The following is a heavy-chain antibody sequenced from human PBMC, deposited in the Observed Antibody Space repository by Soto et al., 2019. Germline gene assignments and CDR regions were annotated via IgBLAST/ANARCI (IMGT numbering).Heavy chain of an antibody. CDR3: ARDGAEMMGTNYYYYYGMDV. D-gene: IGHD1-1*01. CDR2: ISSSSSYI. J-gene: IGHJ6*02. CDR1: GFTFSSYS. Sequence: EVQLVESGGGLVKPGGSLRLSCAASGFTFSSYSMNWVRQAPGKGLEWVSSISSSSSYIYYADSVKGRFTISRDNAKNSLYLPMNSLRAEDTAVYYCARDGAEMMGTNYYYYYGMDVWGQGTTVTVSS. V-gene: IGHV3-21*01.